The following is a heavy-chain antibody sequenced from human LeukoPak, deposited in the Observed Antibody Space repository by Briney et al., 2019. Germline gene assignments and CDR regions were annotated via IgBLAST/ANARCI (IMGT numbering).Heavy chain of an antibody. CDR2: IDPSDSYT. V-gene: IGHV5-10-1*01. D-gene: IGHD6-13*01. CDR1: GYSFTSYW. CDR3: AGSSLNWFDP. J-gene: IGHJ5*02. Sequence: GESLKISCQASGYSFTSYWISWVRQMPGKGLEWMGRIDPSDSYTNYSPSFQGHVTISADKSISTAYLQWSSLKASDTAMYYCAGSSLNWFDPWGQGTLVTVSS.